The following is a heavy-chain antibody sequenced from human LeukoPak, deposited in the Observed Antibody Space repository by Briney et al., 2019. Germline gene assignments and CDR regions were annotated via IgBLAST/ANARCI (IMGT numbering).Heavy chain of an antibody. D-gene: IGHD6-6*01. CDR1: GLTFSSYD. V-gene: IGHV3-13*01. Sequence: GGSLRLSCAASGLTFSSYDMHWIRQAPGKGLEWVSSIGATGDTYYVGSVKGRFTISRDNAQNSLYPQMNSLRAEDTALYYCTKDWSFDSSSILDYWGQGTLVTVSS. CDR3: TKDWSFDSSSILDY. J-gene: IGHJ4*02. CDR2: IGATGDT.